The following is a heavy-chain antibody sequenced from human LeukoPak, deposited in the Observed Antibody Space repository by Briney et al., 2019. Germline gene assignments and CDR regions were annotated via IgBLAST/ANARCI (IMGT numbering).Heavy chain of an antibody. D-gene: IGHD3-9*01. Sequence: ASVKVSCKASGYTFTGYYMHWVRQAPGQGLEWMGRINPNSGGTNYAQKFQGRVTMTRDTSISTAYMELSRLRSDDTAVYYCARGELRYFDSAFDYWGQGTLVTVSS. V-gene: IGHV1-2*06. CDR2: INPNSGGT. CDR1: GYTFTGYY. CDR3: ARGELRYFDSAFDY. J-gene: IGHJ4*02.